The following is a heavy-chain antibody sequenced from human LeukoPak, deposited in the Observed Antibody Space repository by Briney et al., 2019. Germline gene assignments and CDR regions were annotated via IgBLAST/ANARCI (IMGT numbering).Heavy chain of an antibody. CDR2: IKTDGHEK. V-gene: IGHV3-7*01. CDR1: GFTFSNYW. D-gene: IGHD3-10*01. CDR3: ARDHQGSFDSALWFGELSLTPMDV. J-gene: IGHJ6*01. Sequence: QSGGSLRLSCAASGFTFSNYWMTWVRQAPGKGLEWVAHIKTDGHEKYYLDSVKGRFTISRDNDRDSVFLQMNNLTPEDTALYYCARDHQGSFDSALWFGELSLTPMDVWGQGTTVIVSS.